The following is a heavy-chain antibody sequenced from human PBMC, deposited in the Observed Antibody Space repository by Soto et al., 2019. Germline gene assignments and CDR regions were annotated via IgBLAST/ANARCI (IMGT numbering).Heavy chain of an antibody. J-gene: IGHJ6*02. D-gene: IGHD6-6*01. CDR3: AKARVGSSSSPYYYGMDV. CDR1: GFTFSSYA. V-gene: IGHV3-23*01. Sequence: GGSLRLSCAASGFTFSSYAMSWVRQAPGKXLEWVSAISGSGGSTYYADSVKGRFTISRDNSKNTLYLQMNSLRAEDTAVYYCAKARVGSSSSPYYYGMDVWGQGTTVTVCS. CDR2: ISGSGGST.